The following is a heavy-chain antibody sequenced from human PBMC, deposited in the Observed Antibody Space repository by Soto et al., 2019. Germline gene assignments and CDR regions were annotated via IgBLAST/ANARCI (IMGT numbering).Heavy chain of an antibody. D-gene: IGHD4-17*01. CDR1: GGPFSGYY. Sequence: NPSETLSLTCAVYGGPFSGYYWSWIRQPPGKGLEWIGEINHSGSTNYNPSLKSRVTISVDTSKNQFSLKLSSVTAADTAVYYCARGHGDYSFDYWGQGTLVTVSS. V-gene: IGHV4-34*01. J-gene: IGHJ4*02. CDR2: INHSGST. CDR3: ARGHGDYSFDY.